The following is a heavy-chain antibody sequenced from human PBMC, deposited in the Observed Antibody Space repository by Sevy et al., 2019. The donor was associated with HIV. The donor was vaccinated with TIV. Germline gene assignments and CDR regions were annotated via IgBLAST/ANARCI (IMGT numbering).Heavy chain of an antibody. CDR2: ISGSGGNT. Sequence: GGSLRLSCVASGFTFSSYAISWVRQAPGKGLEWVSTISGSGGNTYYADSVKGRFTISRDNSRNTVSLEMNSLRAEDTAVYDCAKEEYSGYDFGYWGQGTLVTVSS. V-gene: IGHV3-23*01. CDR3: AKEEYSGYDFGY. D-gene: IGHD5-12*01. J-gene: IGHJ4*02. CDR1: GFTFSSYA.